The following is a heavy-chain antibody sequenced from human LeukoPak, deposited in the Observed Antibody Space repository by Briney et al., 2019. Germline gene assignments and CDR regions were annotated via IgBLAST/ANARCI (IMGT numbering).Heavy chain of an antibody. CDR3: ARVPRSYYYYYYMDV. V-gene: IGHV4-38-2*02. CDR1: AYSISSGYY. CDR2: IYHSGST. Sequence: SETLSLTCTVSAYSISSGYYWGWIRQPPGKGLEWIASIYHSGSTYYNPSLKSRVTMSADTSKNQFSLKLSSVTAADTAVYYCARVPRSYYYYYYMDVWGKGTTVTVSS. J-gene: IGHJ6*03.